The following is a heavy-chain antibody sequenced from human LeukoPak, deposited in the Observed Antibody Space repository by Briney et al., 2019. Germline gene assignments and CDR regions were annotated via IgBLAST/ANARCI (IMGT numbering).Heavy chain of an antibody. Sequence: GGSLRLSCAASGFSVSSNYINWVRQAPGKGLEWVSVIYSDGTTHYAGSVKGRFIISRDNSKNTVYLQMNSLRAEDTAVYYCARDLNVNNDYVWGSYRYTGSYFDYWGQGTLVTVSS. CDR1: GFSVSSNY. CDR2: IYSDGTT. V-gene: IGHV3-66*01. J-gene: IGHJ4*02. D-gene: IGHD3-16*02. CDR3: ARDLNVNNDYVWGSYRYTGSYFDY.